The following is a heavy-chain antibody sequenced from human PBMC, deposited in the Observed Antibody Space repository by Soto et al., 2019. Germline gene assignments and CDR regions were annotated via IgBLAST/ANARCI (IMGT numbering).Heavy chain of an antibody. J-gene: IGHJ3*02. Sequence: QMQLVESGGGVVQPGRSLRLSCAASGFTFSANTMHWVRQAPGKGLEWVAVISYDGSSERYTDPVKGRFTVSRDNPKSTLYLQMNSLRAEDTATYYCARDGYSGRSDGFDIWGQGTMVTVSS. V-gene: IGHV3-30*14. CDR1: GFTFSANT. D-gene: IGHD1-26*01. CDR2: ISYDGSSE. CDR3: ARDGYSGRSDGFDI.